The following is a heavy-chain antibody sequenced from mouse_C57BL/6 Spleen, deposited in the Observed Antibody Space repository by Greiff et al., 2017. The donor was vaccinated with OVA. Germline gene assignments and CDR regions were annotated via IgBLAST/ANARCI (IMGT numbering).Heavy chain of an antibody. D-gene: IGHD1-1*01. CDR2: IHPNSGST. V-gene: IGHV1-64*01. Sequence: QVQLQQPGAELVKPGASVKLSCKASGYTFTSYWMHWVKQRPGQGLEWIGMIHPNSGSTNYNEKFKSKATLTVDKSSSTAYMQLSSLTSEDSAVYYCARGGDYYGSSPYYFDCWGQGTTLTVSS. CDR1: GYTFTSYW. CDR3: ARGGDYYGSSPYYFDC. J-gene: IGHJ2*01.